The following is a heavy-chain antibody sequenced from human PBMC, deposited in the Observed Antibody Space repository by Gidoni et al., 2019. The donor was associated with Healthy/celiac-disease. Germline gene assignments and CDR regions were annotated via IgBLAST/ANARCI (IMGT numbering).Heavy chain of an antibody. CDR3: ARGREGGMDV. Sequence: QVQLQQWGAGLLKPSETLSLTCAVYGGSFSGYYWSWIRQPPGKGLEWIGEINHSGSTNYNPSLKSRVTISVDTSKNQFSLKLSSVTAADTAVYYRARGREGGMDVWGQGTTVTVSS. CDR1: GGSFSGYY. D-gene: IGHD1-26*01. J-gene: IGHJ6*02. V-gene: IGHV4-34*01. CDR2: INHSGST.